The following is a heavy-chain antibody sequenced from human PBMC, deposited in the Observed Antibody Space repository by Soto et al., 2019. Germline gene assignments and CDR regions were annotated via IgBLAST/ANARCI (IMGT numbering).Heavy chain of an antibody. CDR2: ISWNSGSI. Sequence: GGSLRLSCAASGFTFDDYAMHWVRQAPGKGLEWVSGISWNSGSIGYADSVKGRFTISRDNAKNSLYLQMNSLRAEDTALYYCAKAHYIAPRPWRVFDIWGKGTMVTVSS. D-gene: IGHD6-6*01. CDR3: AKAHYIAPRPWRVFDI. V-gene: IGHV3-9*01. J-gene: IGHJ3*02. CDR1: GFTFDDYA.